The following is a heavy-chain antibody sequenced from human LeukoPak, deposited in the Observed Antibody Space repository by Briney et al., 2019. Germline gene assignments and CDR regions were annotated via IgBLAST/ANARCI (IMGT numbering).Heavy chain of an antibody. V-gene: IGHV3-7*01. J-gene: IGHJ3*02. CDR1: GFSFSSYW. CDR3: ARGTDYDYVWGSHTPDAFDI. Sequence: PGGSLRLSCAASGFSFSSYWMSWVRQAPGKGLEWVANIKQDGSEKYYVDSVKGRFTISRDNAKNSLYLQMNSLRAEDTAVYYCARGTDYDYVWGSHTPDAFDIWGQGTMVTVSS. CDR2: IKQDGSEK. D-gene: IGHD3-16*01.